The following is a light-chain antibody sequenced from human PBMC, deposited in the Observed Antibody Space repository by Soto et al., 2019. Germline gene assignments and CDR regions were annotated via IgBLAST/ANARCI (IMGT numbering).Light chain of an antibody. J-gene: IGKJ1*01. V-gene: IGKV3-20*01. CDR1: QSVSSTY. Sequence: EIVLTQSPGTLSLSPGERATSSCRVSQSVSSTYIAWYQQKRGQAPRRLIYGASIRATGIPDRFSGSGSGTDFTLTISRLEPEDFALYYCQQYHTSPLTFGQGTKVDIK. CDR2: GAS. CDR3: QQYHTSPLT.